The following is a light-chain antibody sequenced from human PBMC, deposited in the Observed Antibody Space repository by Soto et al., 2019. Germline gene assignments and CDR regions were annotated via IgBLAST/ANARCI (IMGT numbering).Light chain of an antibody. CDR1: RSNIQSNT. Sequence: QSVLTQPPSASGTPGQWVIISCSGSRSNIQSNTVNWYQQLPGTAPKLLIHSDNIRPSGVPDRFSGSKSGTSASLAISGLQSEDEADYYCSTWYDRLTGWVFGGGTKLTVL. CDR3: STWYDRLTGWV. CDR2: SDN. J-gene: IGLJ3*02. V-gene: IGLV1-44*01.